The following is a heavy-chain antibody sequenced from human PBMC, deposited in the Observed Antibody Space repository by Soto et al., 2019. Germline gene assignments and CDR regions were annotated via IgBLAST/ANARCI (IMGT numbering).Heavy chain of an antibody. D-gene: IGHD2-21*02. J-gene: IGHJ5*02. Sequence: QITLKESGPTLVKPTQTLTLTCTFSGFSLSTSGVGVGWIRQPPGKALEWLALIYWDDDKRYSPSLKNRLTIXKXTXXDQVVLTMTNMDPVDTATYFCAHSRGGGNSAWFDPWGQGTLVTVSS. CDR3: AHSRGGGNSAWFDP. CDR1: GFSLSTSGVG. CDR2: IYWDDDK. V-gene: IGHV2-5*02.